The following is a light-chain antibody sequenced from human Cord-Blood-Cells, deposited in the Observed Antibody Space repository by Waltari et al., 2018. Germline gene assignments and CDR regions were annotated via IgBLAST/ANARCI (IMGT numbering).Light chain of an antibody. Sequence: QPPLPHPPSVPGSLGHSIPIPSTETTSDFGSYNLFSCYKQHPGKAPKPVVYEASKRPSGVSKRFSGSKSGNTASLTISGLQAEDEADYYCCSYAGSSTFVVFGGGTKLTVL. J-gene: IGLJ2*01. CDR2: EAS. V-gene: IGLV2-23*02. CDR1: TSDFGSYNL. CDR3: CSYAGSSTFVV.